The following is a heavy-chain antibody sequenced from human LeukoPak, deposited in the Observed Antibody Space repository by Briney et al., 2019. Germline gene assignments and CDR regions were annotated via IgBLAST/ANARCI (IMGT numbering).Heavy chain of an antibody. V-gene: IGHV1-69*13. J-gene: IGHJ4*01. D-gene: IGHD3-10*01. CDR2: INPIFNIL. CDR1: EGTFGAYS. CDR3: AAGRRLGELFFDY. Sequence: GASVKVSCKASEGTFGAYSIDWVRQAPGQGLDWVGGINPIFNILYYAQNFQGRVTITADESTNTAYLELDSLKHDDTAVYYCAAGRRLGELFFDYWGPGTLVTVSS.